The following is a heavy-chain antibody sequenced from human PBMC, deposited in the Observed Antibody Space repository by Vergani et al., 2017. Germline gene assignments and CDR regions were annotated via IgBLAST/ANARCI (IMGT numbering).Heavy chain of an antibody. CDR2: IYYSGST. CDR3: ARGLLYDY. Sequence: QVQLQESGPGLVKPSETLSLTCTVSGGSISSYYWSWSRQPPGKGLEWIGYIYYSGSTNYNPSLKSRVTISVDTSKNQFSLKLSSVTAADTAVYYCARGLLYDYWGQGTLVTVSS. J-gene: IGHJ4*02. V-gene: IGHV4-59*01. CDR1: GGSISSYY.